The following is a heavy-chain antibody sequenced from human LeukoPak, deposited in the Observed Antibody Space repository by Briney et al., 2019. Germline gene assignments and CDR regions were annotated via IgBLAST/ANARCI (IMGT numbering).Heavy chain of an antibody. D-gene: IGHD3-3*01. J-gene: IGHJ5*02. CDR2: ISSDGSNK. CDR1: GFTFSSYT. V-gene: IGHV3-30*04. Sequence: PGRSLRLSCAASGFTFSSYTIHWVRQAPGKGLEWVALISSDGSNKFCANSVKGRFTISRDNSKKTVYLQMNSLRGEDTAVYSCARGATNDFWSGYGWFDPWGQGTLVTVSS. CDR3: ARGATNDFWSGYGWFDP.